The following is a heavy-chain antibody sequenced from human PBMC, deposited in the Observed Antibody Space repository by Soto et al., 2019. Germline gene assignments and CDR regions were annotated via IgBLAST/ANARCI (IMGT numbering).Heavy chain of an antibody. V-gene: IGHV4-31*03. J-gene: IGHJ6*02. Sequence: PSETLSLTCTASGGSISSGGYYWSWIRQHPGKGLEWIGYIYYSGSTYYNPSLKSRVTISVDASKNQFSLKLSSVTAADTAVYYCARELRFGEDYYGMDVWGQGTTVTVSS. CDR2: IYYSGST. D-gene: IGHD3-10*01. CDR1: GGSISSGGYY. CDR3: ARELRFGEDYYGMDV.